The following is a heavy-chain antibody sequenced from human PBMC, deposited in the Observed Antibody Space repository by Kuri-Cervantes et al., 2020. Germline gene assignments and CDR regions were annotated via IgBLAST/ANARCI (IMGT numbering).Heavy chain of an antibody. J-gene: IGHJ2*01. CDR1: GGSFSSYY. V-gene: IGHV4-34*01. CDR2: INHSGST. CDR3: TREALLDVVVTATHWYFDV. Sequence: SETLSLTCAVYGGSFSSYYWSWIRQPPGKVLEWSGEINHSGSTNYNQSLKSRVTISVDPSKNQLSLKLSSVTAANAAVYYCTREALLDVVVTATHWYFDVWGRGTLVTVSS. D-gene: IGHD2-21*02.